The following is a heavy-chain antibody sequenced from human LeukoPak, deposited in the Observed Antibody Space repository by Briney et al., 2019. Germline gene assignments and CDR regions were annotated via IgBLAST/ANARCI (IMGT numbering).Heavy chain of an antibody. J-gene: IGHJ5*02. D-gene: IGHD3-16*01. CDR1: GFTFSSYG. CDR3: AKDWVRHCLFDP. V-gene: IGHV3-30*02. Sequence: GGSLRLSCAASGFTFSSYGMHWVRQAPGKGLEWVAFIRYDGSNKYYADSVKGRFTISRDNSKNTLYLQMNSLRAEDTAVYYCAKDWVRHCLFDPWGQGTLVTVSS. CDR2: IRYDGSNK.